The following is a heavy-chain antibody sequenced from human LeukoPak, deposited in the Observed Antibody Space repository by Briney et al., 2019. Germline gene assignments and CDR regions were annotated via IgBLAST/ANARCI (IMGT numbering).Heavy chain of an antibody. V-gene: IGHV3-72*01. CDR3: ARGLNSFDC. Sequence: PGGSLRLSCAAFGFTFSDHYMDWVGQAPGKWLEWVGRTRNKANSYTTEYAASVRGRFTISRDESKNSLYLQMNSLKTEDTAVYYCARGLNSFDCWGQGTLVTVSS. CDR2: TRNKANSYTT. J-gene: IGHJ4*02. CDR1: GFTFSDHY. D-gene: IGHD4-23*01.